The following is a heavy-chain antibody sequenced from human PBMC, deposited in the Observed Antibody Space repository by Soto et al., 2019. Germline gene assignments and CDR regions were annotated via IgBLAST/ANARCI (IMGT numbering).Heavy chain of an antibody. CDR1: GFTFSNAW. CDR2: IKSKTDGGTT. J-gene: IGHJ3*02. Sequence: GGSLRLSCAASGFTFSNAWMSWVRQAPGKGLEWVGRIKSKTDGGTTDYAAPVKGRFTISRDDSKNTLYLQMNSLKTEDTAVYYCTTSPYYDYIWGSYRYTFDPPVFDAFDIWGQGTMVTVSS. CDR3: TTSPYYDYIWGSYRYTFDPPVFDAFDI. V-gene: IGHV3-15*01. D-gene: IGHD3-16*02.